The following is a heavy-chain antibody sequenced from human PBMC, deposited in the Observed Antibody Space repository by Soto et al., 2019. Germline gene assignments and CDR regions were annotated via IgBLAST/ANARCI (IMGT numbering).Heavy chain of an antibody. J-gene: IGHJ4*02. CDR2: TYLRSTWYH. Sequence: QVQLQPSGPGLVQPSQTLSLTCAISGDSVSSNSAAWNWIRQSPSGGLEWLGRTYLRSTWYHDYALSVKSRIPIDPDTSKNQFSLQLTSVTPEDTAVYYCARDYNGFDFWGQGTLVTVSS. CDR3: ARDYNGFDF. D-gene: IGHD1-1*01. V-gene: IGHV6-1*01. CDR1: GDSVSSNSAA.